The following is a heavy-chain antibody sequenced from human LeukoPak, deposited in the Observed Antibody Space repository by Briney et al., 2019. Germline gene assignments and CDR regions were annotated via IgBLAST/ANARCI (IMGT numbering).Heavy chain of an antibody. CDR3: AKDMYYYDSGGYDAFDT. V-gene: IGHV3-23*01. Sequence: QPGRSLRLSCAASGFTFSSYGMHWVRQAPGKGLEWVSTVSSSGVNIYYADSVKGRFTISRDNSKNTLYLQMNSLRAEDTAVYYCAKDMYYYDSGGYDAFDTWGQGTLVTVSS. J-gene: IGHJ3*02. D-gene: IGHD3-22*01. CDR2: VSSSGVNI. CDR1: GFTFSSYG.